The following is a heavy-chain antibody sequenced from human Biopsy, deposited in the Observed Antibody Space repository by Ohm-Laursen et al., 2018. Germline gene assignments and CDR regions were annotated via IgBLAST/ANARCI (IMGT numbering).Heavy chain of an antibody. CDR1: GFSVNDNY. Sequence: LRLSCSASGFSVNDNYMSWIRQPPGKGLEWIGHISYTGYTSYNASLKSRVTISVDTSRNHFSLRLSSLTAAGTAVYYCARGSNDFGGLYFPRWGQGTLLTVSS. CDR2: ISYTGYT. D-gene: IGHD4-23*01. J-gene: IGHJ4*02. V-gene: IGHV4-59*02. CDR3: ARGSNDFGGLYFPR.